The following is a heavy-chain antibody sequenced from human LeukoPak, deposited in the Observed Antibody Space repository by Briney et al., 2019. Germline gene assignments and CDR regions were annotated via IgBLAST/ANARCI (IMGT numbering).Heavy chain of an antibody. CDR1: RYTFTSYY. CDR3: ARDSSGYCFDY. D-gene: IGHD3-22*01. Sequence: ASVKVSCKASRYTFTSYYMHWVRQAPGQGLEWMGIINPSGGSTSYAQKFQGRVTMTRDTSTSTVYMELSSLRSEDTAVYYCARDSSGYCFDYWGQGTLVTVSS. V-gene: IGHV1-46*01. CDR2: INPSGGST. J-gene: IGHJ4*02.